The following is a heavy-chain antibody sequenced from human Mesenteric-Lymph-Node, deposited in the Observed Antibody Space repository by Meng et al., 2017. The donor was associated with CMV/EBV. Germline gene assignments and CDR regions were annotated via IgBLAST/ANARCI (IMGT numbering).Heavy chain of an antibody. D-gene: IGHD2-21*01. CDR3: ARGGYSPYCGGDCLGFDP. CDR2: INPNSGGT. CDR1: GYTFTAYF. V-gene: IGHV1-2*02. Sequence: VKVSCKASGYTFTAYFMHWLRQAPGQGFEWMGWINPNSGGTNYAQKFQGRVTMTRDTSISTAYMELSRLRSDDTAVYYCARGGYSPYCGGDCLGFDPWGQGTLVTVSS. J-gene: IGHJ5*02.